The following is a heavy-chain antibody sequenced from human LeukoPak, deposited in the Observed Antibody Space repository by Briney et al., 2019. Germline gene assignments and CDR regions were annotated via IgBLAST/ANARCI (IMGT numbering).Heavy chain of an antibody. CDR1: GFTFNTHG. V-gene: IGHV3-23*01. Sequence: GGSLRLSCVASGFTFNTHGMHWVRQAPGKGLEWVSTISGSGTVTYYADSVKGRFTISRDDSTVYLQMNSLRAEDTAFYYCAYLGLSSDWNDVPGPQIDYWGQGALVTVSS. CDR3: AYLGLSSDWNDVPGPQIDY. CDR2: ISGSGTVT. J-gene: IGHJ4*02. D-gene: IGHD1-1*01.